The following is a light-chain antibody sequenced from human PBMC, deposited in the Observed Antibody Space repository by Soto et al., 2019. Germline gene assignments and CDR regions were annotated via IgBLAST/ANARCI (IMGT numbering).Light chain of an antibody. CDR2: AAS. J-gene: IGKJ3*01. CDR3: QQFGSSPRFT. CDR1: QSINNRY. Sequence: EIVLTQSPGTLSLSPGERATLSCRASQSINNRYLAWYQQKPGQAPRLLIYAASSRATGIPDRFSGSGSGTHFALTISRLEPEDFAVYYCQQFGSSPRFTFGPGTKVDIK. V-gene: IGKV3-20*01.